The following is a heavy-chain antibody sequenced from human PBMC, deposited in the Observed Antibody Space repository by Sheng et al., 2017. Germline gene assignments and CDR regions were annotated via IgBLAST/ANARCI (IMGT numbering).Heavy chain of an antibody. CDR1: GFTFSSYS. Sequence: EVQLVESGGGLVKPGGSLRLSCAASGFTFSSYSMNWVRQAPGKGLEWVSSISSSSSYIYYADSVKGRFTISRDNAKNSLYLQMNSLRAEDTAVYYCARDADIVVVPAASGYYFDYWGQGTLVTVSS. CDR2: ISSSSSYI. J-gene: IGHJ4*02. V-gene: IGHV3-21*01. CDR3: ARDADIVVVPAASGYYFDY. D-gene: IGHD2-2*01.